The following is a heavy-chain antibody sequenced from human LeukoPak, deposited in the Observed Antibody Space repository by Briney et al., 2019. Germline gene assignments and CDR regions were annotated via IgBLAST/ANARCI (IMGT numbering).Heavy chain of an antibody. D-gene: IGHD6-19*01. V-gene: IGHV3-13*01. J-gene: IGHJ4*02. CDR2: IGIRGDT. Sequence: GGSLRLSCAASGFTFIDYDMHWVRQVIGKGLEWVSAIGIRGDTGYLGSVKGRFTISRENAENSLYLQMNSLRAEDTAVYYCARGGIQVSGIDEFDYWGQGTLVTVSS. CDR1: GFTFIDYD. CDR3: ARGGIQVSGIDEFDY.